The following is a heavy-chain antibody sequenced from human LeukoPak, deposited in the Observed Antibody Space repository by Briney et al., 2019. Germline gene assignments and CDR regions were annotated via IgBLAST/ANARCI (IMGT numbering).Heavy chain of an antibody. CDR1: GGSISSNMW. CDR2: IYHSGST. CDR3: ARDSSIVGTTGAFDI. Sequence: SETLSLTCSVSGGSISSNMWWSWVRQTPGKGLEWIGEIYHSGSTNYNPSLKSRVTISLDKSKNQFSLKLSSVTAADTAVYYCARDSSIVGTTGAFDIWRQGTMVIVSS. D-gene: IGHD1-26*01. J-gene: IGHJ3*02. V-gene: IGHV4-4*02.